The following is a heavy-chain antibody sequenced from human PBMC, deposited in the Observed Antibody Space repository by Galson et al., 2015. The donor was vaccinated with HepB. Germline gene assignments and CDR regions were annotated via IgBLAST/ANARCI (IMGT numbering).Heavy chain of an antibody. J-gene: IGHJ4*02. Sequence: SLRLSCAASGFTFSSYSMNWVRQAPGKGLEWVSSISSSSSYIYYADSVKGRFTISRDNAKNSLYLQMNSLRAEDTAVYYCARDYSSGWRGTYYFDYWGQGTLVTVSS. CDR1: GFTFSSYS. CDR2: ISSSSSYI. D-gene: IGHD6-19*01. V-gene: IGHV3-21*01. CDR3: ARDYSSGWRGTYYFDY.